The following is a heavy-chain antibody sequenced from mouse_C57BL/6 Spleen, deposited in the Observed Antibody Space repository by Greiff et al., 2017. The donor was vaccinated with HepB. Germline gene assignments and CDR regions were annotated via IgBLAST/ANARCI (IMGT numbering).Heavy chain of an antibody. CDR1: GYTFTSYW. V-gene: IGHV1-50*01. CDR3: AKGSPTGTQD. Sequence: QVQLQQPGAELVKPGASVKLSCKASGYTFTSYWMQWVKQRPGQGLEWIGEIDPSDSYTNYNQKFKGKATLTVDTSSSTAYMQLSSLTSEDSAVYYCAKGSPTGTQDWGQGTTLTVSS. J-gene: IGHJ2*01. CDR2: IDPSDSYT. D-gene: IGHD4-1*01.